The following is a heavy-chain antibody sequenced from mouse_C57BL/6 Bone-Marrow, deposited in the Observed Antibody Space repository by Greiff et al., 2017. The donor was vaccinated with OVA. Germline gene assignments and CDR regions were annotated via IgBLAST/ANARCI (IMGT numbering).Heavy chain of an antibody. CDR1: GFTFSSYA. CDR2: ICSGGDYI. V-gene: IGHV5-9-1*02. Sequence: EVQLMESGEGLVKPGGSLKLSCAASGFTFSSYAMSWVRQTPEKRLEWVAYICSGGDYIYYADTVKGRFTISRDNARNTLYMQMSRLKSEDTAVYYCTRDRYFTWFAYGGQGTLVTVSA. J-gene: IGHJ3*01. CDR3: TRDRYFTWFAY.